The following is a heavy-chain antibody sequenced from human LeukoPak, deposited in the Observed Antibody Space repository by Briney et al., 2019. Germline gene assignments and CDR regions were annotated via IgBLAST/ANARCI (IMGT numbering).Heavy chain of an antibody. CDR1: GFTFSSYW. D-gene: IGHD4-11*01. V-gene: IGHV3-74*01. J-gene: IGHJ4*02. Sequence: GGSLRLSCAASGFTFSSYWMHWVRQAPGKGLVWVSRINSDGSSTSYADSVKGRFTISRDNAKNTLYLQMNSLRAEDTAVYYCAKRGVYGNFYFDYWGQGTLATVSS. CDR2: INSDGSST. CDR3: AKRGVYGNFYFDY.